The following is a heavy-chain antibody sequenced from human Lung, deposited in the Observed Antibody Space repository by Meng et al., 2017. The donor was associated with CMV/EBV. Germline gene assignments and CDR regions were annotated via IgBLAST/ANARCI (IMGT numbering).Heavy chain of an antibody. CDR3: ARVGQWLPIDY. CDR1: GGSISSSNG. V-gene: IGHV4-4*02. Sequence: LREGGQGLGKPSGPRSLSRPFSGGSISSSNGWSWVRQPPGKGLEWIGEIYHSGSTNYNPSLKSRVTISVDKSKNQFSLNLSSVTAADTAVYYCARVGQWLPIDYWGQGTLVTVSS. J-gene: IGHJ4*02. D-gene: IGHD6-19*01. CDR2: IYHSGST.